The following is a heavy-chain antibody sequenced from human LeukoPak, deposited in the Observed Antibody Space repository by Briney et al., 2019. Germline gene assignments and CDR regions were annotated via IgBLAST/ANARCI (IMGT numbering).Heavy chain of an antibody. Sequence: PGGSLRLSCAASGFTFSSYSMNWVRQAPGKGLEWVSYISSSGSTIYYADSVKGRFTISRDNAKNSLYLQMNSLRAEDTAVYYCARGIDYGGPFDYWGQGTLVTVSS. CDR2: ISSSGSTI. D-gene: IGHD4-23*01. CDR1: GFTFSSYS. CDR3: ARGIDYGGPFDY. V-gene: IGHV3-48*04. J-gene: IGHJ4*02.